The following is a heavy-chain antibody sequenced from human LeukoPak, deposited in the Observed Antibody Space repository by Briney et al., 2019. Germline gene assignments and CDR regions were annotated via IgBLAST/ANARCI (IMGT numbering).Heavy chain of an antibody. V-gene: IGHV4-4*09. CDR1: GGSISSYY. J-gene: IGHJ5*02. Sequence: SETLSLTCTVSGGSISSYYWSWIRQPPGKGLEWTGYIYTSGSTNYNPSLKSRVTISVDTSKNQFSLKLSSVTAADTAVYYCARSGGYDFWSGYSIGWFDPWGQGTLVTVSS. D-gene: IGHD3-3*01. CDR2: IYTSGST. CDR3: ARSGGYDFWSGYSIGWFDP.